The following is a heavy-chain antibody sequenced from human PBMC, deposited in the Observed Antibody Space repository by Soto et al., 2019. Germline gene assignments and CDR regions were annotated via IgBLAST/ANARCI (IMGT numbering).Heavy chain of an antibody. CDR3: AREHRYCRGGSCSITGDAYDI. CDR1: GFIVSNTY. CDR2: ISNRGDP. J-gene: IGHJ3*02. D-gene: IGHD2-15*01. Sequence: EVQLVESGGGLVQPGGSLRLSCTASGFIVSNTYVNWVRQAPGKGLEWVSVISNRGDPHYADSVRGRFSLSRDISDNTLHLQMNNLRVEDTAVYYCAREHRYCRGGSCSITGDAYDIWGQGTMVTVSS. V-gene: IGHV3-66*01.